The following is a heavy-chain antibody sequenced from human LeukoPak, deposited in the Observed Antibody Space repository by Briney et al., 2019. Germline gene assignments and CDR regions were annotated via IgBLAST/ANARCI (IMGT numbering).Heavy chain of an antibody. D-gene: IGHD3-3*01. CDR1: GYTFTSYG. CDR2: ISAYNGNT. CDR3: ARVSLNDFWSGPSNY. J-gene: IGHJ4*02. Sequence: GASVKVSCKASGYTFTSYGISWVRQAPGQGLEWMGWISAYNGNTNYAQKLQGRVTMTTDTSTSTAYMELRSLRSDDTAVYYCARVSLNDFWSGPSNYWGQGTLVTVSS. V-gene: IGHV1-18*01.